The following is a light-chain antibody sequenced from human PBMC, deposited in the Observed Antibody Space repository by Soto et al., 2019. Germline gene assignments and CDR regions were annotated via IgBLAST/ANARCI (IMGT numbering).Light chain of an antibody. Sequence: SYELTQPPSVSGSPGQTASITCSGDKMGDQYTCWYQQKPGQSPVLVIYKDNKRPSGIPERFSGSNSGNTATLTISGTQAMDEADYYCQAWDSSTASFGTGTKVTVL. J-gene: IGLJ1*01. CDR2: KDN. V-gene: IGLV3-1*01. CDR1: KMGDQY. CDR3: QAWDSSTAS.